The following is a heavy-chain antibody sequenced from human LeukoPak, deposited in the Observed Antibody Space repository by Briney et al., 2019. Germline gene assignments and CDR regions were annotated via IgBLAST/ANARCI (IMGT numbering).Heavy chain of an antibody. CDR1: GFTFSSYE. Sequence: GGSLRLSCAASGFTFSSYEMNWVRQAPGKGLEWVSYISSSGSTIYYADSVKGRFTISRDNSKNTLYLQMSSLRAEDTAVYYCVKDFIVGGLFDYWGQGTLVTVSS. V-gene: IGHV3-48*03. J-gene: IGHJ4*02. CDR3: VKDFIVGGLFDY. D-gene: IGHD1-26*01. CDR2: ISSSGSTI.